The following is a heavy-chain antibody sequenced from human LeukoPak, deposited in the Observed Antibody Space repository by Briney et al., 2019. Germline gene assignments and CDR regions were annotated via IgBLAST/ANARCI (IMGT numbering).Heavy chain of an antibody. J-gene: IGHJ4*02. V-gene: IGHV3-7*01. CDR3: ARDQYCSSTSCYGVDY. CDR1: GFTFSSYW. CDR2: IKEDGSEK. Sequence: PGGSLRLSCAASGFTFSSYWMSWVRQAPGTGLEWVANIKEDGSEKYYVDSVKGRFTISRDNAKNLLYLQMNSLRAEDTAVYYCARDQYCSSTSCYGVDYWGQGTLVTVSS. D-gene: IGHD2-2*01.